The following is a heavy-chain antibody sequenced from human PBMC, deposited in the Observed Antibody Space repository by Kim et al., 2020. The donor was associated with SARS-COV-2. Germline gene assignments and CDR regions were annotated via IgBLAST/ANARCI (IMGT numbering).Heavy chain of an antibody. D-gene: IGHD3-16*01. V-gene: IGHV4-30-2*04. Sequence: GRILYNPSLKSRVKMSVDTSRNQFTLQLTSVTAADTAVHYCVREGDTNWFDPWGPGILVTVSS. CDR3: VREGDTNWFDP. J-gene: IGHJ5*02. CDR2: GRI.